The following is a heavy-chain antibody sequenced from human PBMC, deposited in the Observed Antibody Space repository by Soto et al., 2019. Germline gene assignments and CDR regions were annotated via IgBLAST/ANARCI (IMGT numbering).Heavy chain of an antibody. J-gene: IGHJ6*03. V-gene: IGHV3-23*01. D-gene: IGHD3-22*01. CDR3: VKDGEVTRKWLLSPYYYYMDV. CDR2: ISDNGGTT. CDR1: EFTFSNYA. Sequence: PGGSLRLSCAASEFTFSNYAMSRVRQAPGKGLEWVSSISDNGGTTYYADSVKGRFTISRDNSKNTLSLQMTSLRAEDTAVYHCVKDGEVTRKWLLSPYYYYMDVWGEGTTVTVSS.